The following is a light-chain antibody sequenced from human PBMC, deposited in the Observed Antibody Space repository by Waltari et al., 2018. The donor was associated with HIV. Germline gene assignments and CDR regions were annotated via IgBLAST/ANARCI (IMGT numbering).Light chain of an antibody. V-gene: IGLV1-40*01. CDR3: QSYDSSLSVWV. J-gene: IGLJ3*02. CDR2: GNS. Sequence: QSVLTQPPSVSGAPGQRVTISCTGSSSTIGAGYDVHWYQQLPGTAPNLLIYGNSNRPTGGPDRFPGARSGTAASLAITGLLAEDEADYYCQSYDSSLSVWVFGGGTKLTVL. CDR1: SSTIGAGYD.